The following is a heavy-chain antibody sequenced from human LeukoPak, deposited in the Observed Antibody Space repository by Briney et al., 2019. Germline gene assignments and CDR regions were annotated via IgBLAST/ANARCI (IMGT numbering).Heavy chain of an antibody. CDR3: ARVTYDSSGYLYYFDY. J-gene: IGHJ4*02. CDR1: GFTFSSYS. Sequence: PGGSLRLSCAASGFTFSSYSMNWVRQAPGKGLEWVSSLSSSSSYIKYADSVKGRFTISRDNAKNSLYLQMNSLRAEDTAVYYCARVTYDSSGYLYYFDYWGQGTLVTVSS. CDR2: LSSSSSYI. V-gene: IGHV3-21*01. D-gene: IGHD3-22*01.